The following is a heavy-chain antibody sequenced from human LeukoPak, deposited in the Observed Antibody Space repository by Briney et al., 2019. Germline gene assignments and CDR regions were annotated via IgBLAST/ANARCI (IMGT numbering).Heavy chain of an antibody. V-gene: IGHV3-30*18. Sequence: PGRSLRLSCAASGFNFSSYGMHWVRQAPGKGLEWVAVISYAGSNKYYADSVKGRFTISRDNSKNTLYLQMNSLRAEDTAVYYCAKDLQGDLWYFDYWGQGTLVSVSS. CDR3: AKDLQGDLWYFDY. CDR2: ISYAGSNK. CDR1: GFNFSSYG. J-gene: IGHJ4*02. D-gene: IGHD3/OR15-3a*01.